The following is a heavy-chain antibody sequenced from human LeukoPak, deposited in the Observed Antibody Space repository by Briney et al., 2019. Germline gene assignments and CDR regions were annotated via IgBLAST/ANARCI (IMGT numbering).Heavy chain of an antibody. CDR2: ISSSGSTI. CDR1: GFTFSSYS. CDR3: ASRSTYYYDSSGYYAFDI. Sequence: PGGSLRLSCAASGFTFSSYSMNWIRQAPGKGLEWVSYISSSGSTIYYADSVKGRFTISRDNAKNSLYLQMNSLRAEDTAVYYCASRSTYYYDSSGYYAFDIWGQGTMVTVSS. V-gene: IGHV3-48*04. J-gene: IGHJ3*02. D-gene: IGHD3-22*01.